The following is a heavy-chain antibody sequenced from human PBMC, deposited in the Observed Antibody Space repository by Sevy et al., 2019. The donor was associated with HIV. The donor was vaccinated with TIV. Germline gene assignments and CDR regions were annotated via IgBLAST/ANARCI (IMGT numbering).Heavy chain of an antibody. D-gene: IGHD3-3*02. Sequence: GASVKVSCKASGYTFTSYYMHWVRQAPGQGLEWMGIINPSGGSTSYAQKFQGRVTMTRDTSTSTVYMELSSLRSEDTAVYYCASIFGVAHDAFDIWGQGTMVTVSS. J-gene: IGHJ3*02. CDR2: INPSGGST. CDR1: GYTFTSYY. V-gene: IGHV1-46*03. CDR3: ASIFGVAHDAFDI.